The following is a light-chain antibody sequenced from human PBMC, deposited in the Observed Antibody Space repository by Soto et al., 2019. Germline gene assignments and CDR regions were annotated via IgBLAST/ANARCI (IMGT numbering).Light chain of an antibody. CDR3: QQYSFFST. CDR1: QSISSW. J-gene: IGKJ1*01. Sequence: DIQMTQSPSTLSASVGDRVTITCRASQSISSWLTWYQQKAGQAPKLLIYKASIVESGVPSRFSGSGSGTDFPLTISSLQPDVSATYYFQQYSFFSTFGQGTRVEVK. CDR2: KAS. V-gene: IGKV1-5*03.